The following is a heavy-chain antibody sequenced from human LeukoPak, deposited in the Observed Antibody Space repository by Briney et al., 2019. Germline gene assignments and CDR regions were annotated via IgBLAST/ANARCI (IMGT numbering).Heavy chain of an antibody. CDR3: ARDAELWFGELLHYYYYYGMDV. V-gene: IGHV3-21*01. Sequence: PGGSLRLSCAASGFTFSSYSMNWVRQAPGKGLEWVSSISSSSSYIYYADSVKGRFTISRDNAKNSLCLQMNSLRAEDTAVYYCARDAELWFGELLHYYYYYGMDVWGQGTTVTVSS. CDR2: ISSSSSYI. J-gene: IGHJ6*02. CDR1: GFTFSSYS. D-gene: IGHD3-10*01.